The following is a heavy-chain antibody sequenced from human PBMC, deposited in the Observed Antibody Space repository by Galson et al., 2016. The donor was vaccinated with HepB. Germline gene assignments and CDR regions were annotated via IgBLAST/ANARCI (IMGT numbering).Heavy chain of an antibody. V-gene: IGHV3-53*01. CDR2: IYSGGAT. D-gene: IGHD6-13*01. CDR3: ARDPNAAATGTWG. J-gene: IGHJ4*02. Sequence: SLRLSCAASGISVSNNYMIWVRQAPGKGLEWVSSIYSGGATHYADSVKGRFTISRDSSKNTLFLQMNSLRAADTAVYFCARDPNAAATGTWGWGQGTLVTVSS. CDR1: GISVSNNY.